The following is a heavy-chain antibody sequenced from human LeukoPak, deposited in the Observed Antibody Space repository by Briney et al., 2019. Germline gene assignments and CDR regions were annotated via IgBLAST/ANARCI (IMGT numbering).Heavy chain of an antibody. Sequence: GASVKVSCKASGYTFTGYYTHWVRQAPGQGLEWMGWINPNSGGTNYAQKFQGRVTMTRDTSISTAYMELSRLRSDDTAVYYCARDVDGYNYGSGYWGQGTLVTVSS. CDR3: ARDVDGYNYGSGY. D-gene: IGHD5-24*01. CDR1: GYTFTGYY. J-gene: IGHJ4*02. V-gene: IGHV1-2*02. CDR2: INPNSGGT.